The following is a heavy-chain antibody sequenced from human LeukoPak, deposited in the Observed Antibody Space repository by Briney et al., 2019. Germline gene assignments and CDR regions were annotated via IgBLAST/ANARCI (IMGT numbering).Heavy chain of an antibody. CDR3: ARGGEGYYLLHGDY. CDR2: IYHSGST. Sequence: PSETLSLTCTVSGGSISGHHWSWIRQAPGKGLEWIGYIYHSGSTYYNPSLKSRVTISVDRSKNQFSLKLSSVTAADTAVYYCARGGEGYYLLHGDYWGQGTLVTVSS. V-gene: IGHV4-59*11. D-gene: IGHD3-22*01. J-gene: IGHJ4*02. CDR1: GGSISGHH.